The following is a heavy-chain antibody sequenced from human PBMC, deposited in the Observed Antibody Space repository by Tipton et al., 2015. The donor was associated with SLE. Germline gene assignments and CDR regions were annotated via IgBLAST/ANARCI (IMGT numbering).Heavy chain of an antibody. Sequence: SLRLSCAASGFTFSTYAMHWVRQAPGKGLEWVSGISGSGRRTYYAESVKGRFTISRDNSKKTLYLRMNRPRVEDTAVYYCAKGVGQFDSWGQGTLVTVSS. CDR2: ISGSGRRT. CDR3: AKGVGQFDS. J-gene: IGHJ5*01. V-gene: IGHV3-23*01. CDR1: GFTFSTYA. D-gene: IGHD2-15*01.